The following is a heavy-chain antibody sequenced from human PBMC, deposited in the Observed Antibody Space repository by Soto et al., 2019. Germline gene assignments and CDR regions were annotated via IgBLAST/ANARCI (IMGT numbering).Heavy chain of an antibody. CDR2: IWYDGSNK. CDR3: ASQCYSVSYYYYGMDV. CDR1: GFTFSSYG. D-gene: IGHD1-26*01. V-gene: IGHV3-33*01. Sequence: LRLSCAASGFTFSSYGMHWVRQAPGKGLEWVAVIWYDGSNKYYADSVKGRFTISRDNSKNTLYLQMNSLRAEDTAVYYCASQCYSVSYYYYGMDVWGQGTTVTVTS. J-gene: IGHJ6*02.